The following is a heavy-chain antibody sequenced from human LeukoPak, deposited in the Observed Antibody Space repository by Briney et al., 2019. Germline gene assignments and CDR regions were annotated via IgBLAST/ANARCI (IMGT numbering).Heavy chain of an antibody. V-gene: IGHV1-8*01. D-gene: IGHD6-6*01. CDR3: ARSVYSSSEEANYYYYGMDV. CDR1: GYTFTSYD. CDR2: MNPNSGNT. J-gene: IGHJ6*02. Sequence: ASVKVSCKASGYTFTSYDINWVRQATGQGLEWMGWMNPNSGNTGYAQKFQGRVTMTRNTSISTAYMELSSLRSEDTAVYYCARSVYSSSEEANYYYYGMDVWGQGTTVTVSS.